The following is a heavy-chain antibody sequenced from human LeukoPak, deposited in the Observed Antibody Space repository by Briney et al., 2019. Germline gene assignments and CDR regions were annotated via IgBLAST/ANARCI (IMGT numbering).Heavy chain of an antibody. Sequence: SETLSLTCTVSGGSISSYYWSWIRQPPGKGLEWIGYIYYSGTTNYNPSLKSRVTISVGTSKNQFSLKLSSVTAADTAVYYCARTITMVRGVIRGPYYFDYWGQGTLVTVSS. CDR2: IYYSGTT. CDR3: ARTITMVRGVIRGPYYFDY. D-gene: IGHD3-10*01. V-gene: IGHV4-59*01. J-gene: IGHJ4*02. CDR1: GGSISSYY.